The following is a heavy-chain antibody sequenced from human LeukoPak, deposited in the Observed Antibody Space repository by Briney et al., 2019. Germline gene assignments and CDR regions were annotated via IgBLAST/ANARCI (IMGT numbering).Heavy chain of an antibody. V-gene: IGHV3-74*01. CDR3: LITDLL. Sequence: GGSLRLSCAASGFTFSRYWMHWVRQAPGKGLVWASHINTDGSNTTYADSVKGRFTISRDNAKNTLYLQMNSLRAEDTAVYYCLITDLLWGQGALVTVSS. J-gene: IGHJ4*02. D-gene: IGHD1-26*01. CDR2: INTDGSNT. CDR1: GFTFSRYW.